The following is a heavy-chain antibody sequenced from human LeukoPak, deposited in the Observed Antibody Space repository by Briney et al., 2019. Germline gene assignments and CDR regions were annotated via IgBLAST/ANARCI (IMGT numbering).Heavy chain of an antibody. CDR2: IYYTGST. J-gene: IGHJ4*02. CDR3: ARVGGTRYFDY. CDR1: DDSITMYY. Sequence: SETLSLTCSVSDDSITMYYWTWIRQPPGKGLEWIGYIYYTGSTNYNPSLKSRVTISVDTSKNQFSLKLSSVTAADTAVYYCARVGGTRYFDYWGQGTLVTVSS. D-gene: IGHD1-26*01. V-gene: IGHV4-59*01.